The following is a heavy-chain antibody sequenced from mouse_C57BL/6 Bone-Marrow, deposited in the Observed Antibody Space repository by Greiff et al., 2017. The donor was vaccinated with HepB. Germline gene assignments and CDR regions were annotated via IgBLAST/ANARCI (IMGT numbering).Heavy chain of an antibody. CDR3: TRRGIYDYALYC. CDR2: IHPNSGST. V-gene: IGHV1-64*01. CDR1: GYTFTSYW. Sequence: QVQLKQPGAELVKPGASVKLSCKASGYTFTSYWMHWVKQRPGQGLEWIGMIHPNSGSTNYNEKFKSKATLTVDKSSSTAYMQLSSLTSEDSAVYYCTRRGIYDYALYCWGQGTTLTVSS. D-gene: IGHD2-4*01. J-gene: IGHJ2*01.